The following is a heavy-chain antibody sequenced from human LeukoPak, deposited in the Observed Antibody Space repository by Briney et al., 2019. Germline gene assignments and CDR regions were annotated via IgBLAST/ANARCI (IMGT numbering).Heavy chain of an antibody. V-gene: IGHV3-11*01. D-gene: IGHD2-21*01. CDR3: ARASGSVFVVPDAFDI. CDR2: ISSSGSTI. J-gene: IGHJ3*02. CDR1: GFTFGDYY. Sequence: GGSLRLSCAASGFTFGDYYMSWIRQAPGKGLEWVSYISSSGSTIYYADSVKGRFTISRDNAKNSLYLQMNSLRAEDTAVYYCARASGSVFVVPDAFDIWGQGTMVTVSS.